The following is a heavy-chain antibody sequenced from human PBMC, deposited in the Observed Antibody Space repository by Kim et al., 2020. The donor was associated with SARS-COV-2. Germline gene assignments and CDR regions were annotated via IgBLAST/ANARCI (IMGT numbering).Heavy chain of an antibody. V-gene: IGHV3-15*01. CDR1: GFTFSNAW. D-gene: IGHD3-9*01. CDR2: IKSKTDGGTT. CDR3: TGGFQYDILTGYPRGNYPCCDS. J-gene: IGHJ4*02. Sequence: GGSLRLSCAASGFTFSNAWMSWVRQAPGKGLEWVGRIKSKTDGGTTAYAAPGKGRFTISRDDLKNTLYLQRNSLKTEDTAVYYCTGGFQYDILTGYPRGNYPCCDSWGRGSLVTVSS.